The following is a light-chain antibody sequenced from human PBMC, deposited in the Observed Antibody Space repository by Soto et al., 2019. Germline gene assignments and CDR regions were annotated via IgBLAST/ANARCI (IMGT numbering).Light chain of an antibody. Sequence: QSVLTQPASLSGSPGQSITISCTGTSSDVGGYNYVSWYQQHPGKAPKLMIYEVSNRPSGVSNRFSGSKSGNTASLTISGLQAEDEADYYCSSYTSSSTRGFGTGTKLTVL. V-gene: IGLV2-14*01. CDR1: SSDVGGYNY. J-gene: IGLJ1*01. CDR3: SSYTSSSTRG. CDR2: EVS.